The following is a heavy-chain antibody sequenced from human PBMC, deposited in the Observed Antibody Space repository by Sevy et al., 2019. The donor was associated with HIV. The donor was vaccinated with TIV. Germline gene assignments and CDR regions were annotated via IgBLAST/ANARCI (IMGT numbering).Heavy chain of an antibody. D-gene: IGHD5-12*01. CDR1: GFTFGDYA. J-gene: IGHJ4*02. CDR2: IRRNSHEPYGGTT. V-gene: IGHV3-49*03. Sequence: GGSLRLSCTSSGFTFGDYAMSWFRQAPGKGLEWVAFIRRNSHEPYGGTTEYAGSVKGRLTISRDDSKSIAYLQMNSLKTEDTAVYYCTRPLATADTPEYFFDYWGQGILVTVSS. CDR3: TRPLATADTPEYFFDY.